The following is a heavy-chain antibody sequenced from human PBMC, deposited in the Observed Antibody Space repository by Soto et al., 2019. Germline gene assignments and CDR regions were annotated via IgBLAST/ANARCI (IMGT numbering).Heavy chain of an antibody. CDR2: IYPGGSI. CDR3: ASADFDY. V-gene: IGHV4-4*02. J-gene: IGHJ4*02. CDR1: DGSISSSNW. Sequence: QVQLQESGPGLVKPSGTLSLTCAVSDGSISSSNWWNWARQPPGKGLAWIGEIYPGGSISYNPSLKSRLTISVDKSKNHISLNLTSVTAADTAVYYCASADFDYWGQGTLVTVSS.